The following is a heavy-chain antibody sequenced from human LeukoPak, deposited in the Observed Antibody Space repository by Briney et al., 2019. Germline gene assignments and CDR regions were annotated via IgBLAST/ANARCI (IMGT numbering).Heavy chain of an antibody. CDR1: GGTFSSYA. CDR2: IIPIFGTA. J-gene: IGHJ6*03. Sequence: EASVKVSCKASGGTFSSYAISWVRQAPGQGLEWMGGIIPIFGTANYAQKFQGRVTITADESTSTAYMELSSLRSEDTAVYYCARGSRWYSSSWYAFYYYYYYMDVWGKGTTVTISS. CDR3: ARGSRWYSSSWYAFYYYYYYMDV. V-gene: IGHV1-69*13. D-gene: IGHD6-13*01.